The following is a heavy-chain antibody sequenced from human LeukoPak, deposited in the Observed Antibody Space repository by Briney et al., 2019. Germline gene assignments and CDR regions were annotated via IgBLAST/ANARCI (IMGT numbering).Heavy chain of an antibody. V-gene: IGHV1-69*04. CDR2: IIPIFGIA. Sequence: SVKVSCKASGGTFSSYAISWVRQAPGQGLEWMGRIIPIFGIANYAQKFQGRVTITADKSTSTAYMELSSLRSEDTAVYYCARVGTYCSSTSCSGPFDYWGQGTLVTVSS. CDR3: ARVGTYCSSTSCSGPFDY. D-gene: IGHD2-2*01. CDR1: GGTFSSYA. J-gene: IGHJ4*02.